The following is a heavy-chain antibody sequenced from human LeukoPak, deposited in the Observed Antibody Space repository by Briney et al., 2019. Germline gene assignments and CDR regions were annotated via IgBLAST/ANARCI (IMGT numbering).Heavy chain of an antibody. V-gene: IGHV3-7*03. CDR1: GFTFTTYW. Sequence: GGSLRLSCAASGFTFTTYWMTWVRQAPGKGLEWVANINQDGSEKYYVDSVRGRFTISRDNSKNTLYLQMNSLRAEDTAVYYCAQNPQLGYCSGGSCYSDYSWFDPWGQGTLVTVSS. D-gene: IGHD2-15*01. CDR3: AQNPQLGYCSGGSCYSDYSWFDP. CDR2: INQDGSEK. J-gene: IGHJ5*02.